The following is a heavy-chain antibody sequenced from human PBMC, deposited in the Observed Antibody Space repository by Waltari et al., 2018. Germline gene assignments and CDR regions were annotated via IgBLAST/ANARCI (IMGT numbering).Heavy chain of an antibody. V-gene: IGHV4-59*08. J-gene: IGHJ4*02. CDR1: GGSISSYY. D-gene: IGHD3-9*01. Sequence: QVQLQESGPGLVKPSETLSLTCTVSGGSISSYYWSWIRQPPGKGLEWIGYIYYSGSTNYNPSLKSRVTISVDTSKNQFSLKLSSVTAADTAVYYCARHGDILTGYYRYFDYWGQGTLVTVSS. CDR3: ARHGDILTGYYRYFDY. CDR2: IYYSGST.